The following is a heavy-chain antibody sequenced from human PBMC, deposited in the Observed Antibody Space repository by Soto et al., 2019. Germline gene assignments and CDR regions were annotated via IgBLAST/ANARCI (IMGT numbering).Heavy chain of an antibody. CDR3: ARERRGQLYNWFDP. J-gene: IGHJ5*02. Sequence: GECRKISCNVSGYSVISYWIAWVRQNPGKGLEWMGIIYPGDSDTRYNPSFQGQVVISADKSNNTAYLQWNSLKASDTATYFCARERRGQLYNWFDPWGKGTLVIVSS. CDR2: IYPGDSDT. V-gene: IGHV5-51*01. CDR1: GYSVISYW. D-gene: IGHD1-1*01.